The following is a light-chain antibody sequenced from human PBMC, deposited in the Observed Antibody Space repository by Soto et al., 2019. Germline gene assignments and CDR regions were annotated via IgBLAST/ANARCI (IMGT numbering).Light chain of an antibody. CDR1: QSVSSY. Sequence: EIVLTQSPSTRSLSPLERATLSFMASQSVSSYLAWYQQKPGQAPRLLIYDASNRATGIPARFSGSGSGTDFTLTISSLEPEDFAVYYCQHRMNWPLNFGQGTRLEIK. CDR3: QHRMNWPLN. CDR2: DAS. V-gene: IGKV3-11*01. J-gene: IGKJ5*01.